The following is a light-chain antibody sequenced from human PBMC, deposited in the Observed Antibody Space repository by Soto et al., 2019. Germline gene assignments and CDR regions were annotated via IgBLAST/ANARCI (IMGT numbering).Light chain of an antibody. CDR3: LSYDGSLSAWV. CDR1: NSKIGSTYD. Sequence: QSVLTQPPSVAGAPGQRVVISCTGSNSKIGSTYDVHWYQQLPGTVPKLLIYGNSRRPSGVPDRFSGSKSGASASLVITGLQAEDEADYYCLSYDGSLSAWVFGTGTKVTVL. CDR2: GNS. V-gene: IGLV1-40*01. J-gene: IGLJ1*01.